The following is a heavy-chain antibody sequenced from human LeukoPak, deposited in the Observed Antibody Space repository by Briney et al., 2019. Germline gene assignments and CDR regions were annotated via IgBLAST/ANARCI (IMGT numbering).Heavy chain of an antibody. J-gene: IGHJ4*02. CDR3: AKGLERESRLAS. CDR1: GFNIYTYT. Sequence: GQSLRLSCDASGFNIYTYTMYWVRQAPGQGLEWVSGIRNSDGVTYYADSVRGRFTISTDNSKNTLYLQMNSLRAEDTALYYCAKGLERESRLASWGQGTLVTVSS. V-gene: IGHV3-23*01. D-gene: IGHD1-1*01. CDR2: IRNSDGVT.